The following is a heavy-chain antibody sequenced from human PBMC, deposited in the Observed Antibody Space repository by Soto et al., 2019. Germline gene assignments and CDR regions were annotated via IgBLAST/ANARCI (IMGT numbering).Heavy chain of an antibody. V-gene: IGHV3-48*02. J-gene: IGHJ6*02. CDR3: ARPEYSSSSYGMDV. D-gene: IGHD6-6*01. CDR1: GFTFSSYS. CDR2: ISSSSSTI. Sequence: GESLKISCAASGFTFSSYSMNWVRQAPGKGLEWVSYISSSSSTIYYADSVKGRFTISRDNAKNSLYLQMNSLRDEDTAVYYCARPEYSSSSYGMDVWGQGTTVNVSS.